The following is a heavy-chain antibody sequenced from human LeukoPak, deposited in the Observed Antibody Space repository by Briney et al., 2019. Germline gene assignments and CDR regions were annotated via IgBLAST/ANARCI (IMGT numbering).Heavy chain of an antibody. J-gene: IGHJ5*02. CDR3: ARYADPSLFDP. D-gene: IGHD2-2*01. CDR1: GFTFSSYW. V-gene: IGHV3-7*01. Sequence: GGSLRLSCAASGFTFSSYWMSWVRQAPGKGLEWVANIKQDGSEKYYVDSVKGRFTISRDNAKNSLYLQMNSLRAEDTAVYYCARYADPSLFDPWGQGTLVTVSP. CDR2: IKQDGSEK.